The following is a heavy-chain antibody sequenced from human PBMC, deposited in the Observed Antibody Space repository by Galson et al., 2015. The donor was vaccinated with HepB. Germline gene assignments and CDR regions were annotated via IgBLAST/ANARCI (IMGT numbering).Heavy chain of an antibody. CDR3: ARGVSGSSSYYFDY. V-gene: IGHV3-48*03. CDR1: GFPFSSYA. CDR2: ISSSGSTI. Sequence: SLRLSCAASGFPFSSYAMNWVRQAPGKGLEWVSYISSSGSTIYYADSVKGRFTISRDNAKNSLYLQMNSLRAEDTAVYYCARGVSGSSSYYFDYWGQGTLVTVSS. J-gene: IGHJ4*02. D-gene: IGHD6-6*01.